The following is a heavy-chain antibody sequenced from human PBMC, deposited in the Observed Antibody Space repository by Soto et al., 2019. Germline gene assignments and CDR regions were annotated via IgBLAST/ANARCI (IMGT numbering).Heavy chain of an antibody. V-gene: IGHV3-23*01. CDR2: ISDSDNAT. CDR3: AKGVSSSAWSASDS. J-gene: IGHJ4*02. CDR1: GFTLSSYA. D-gene: IGHD6-19*01. Sequence: EVQLLESGGGLVQPGGSMRLSCAASGFTLSSYAMTWVRQAPGKGLEWVSVISDSDNATYYADSMKGRLTISRDNSKNNLYLQLNSLRAEDTAVYYCAKGVSSSAWSASDSWGQGTLVTVSA.